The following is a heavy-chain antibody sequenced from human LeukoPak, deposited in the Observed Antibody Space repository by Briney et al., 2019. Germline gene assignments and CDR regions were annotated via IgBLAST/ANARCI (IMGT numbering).Heavy chain of an antibody. V-gene: IGHV1-2*02. CDR2: INPNSGGT. CDR1: GYTFTGYY. Sequence: GASVKVSCKASGYTFTGYYMHWVRQAPGQGLEWMGWINPNSGGTNYAQKFQGRVTMTRDTSISTAYMELSRLRSDDTAVCYCARDYCSSTSCAGENWFDPWGQGTLVTVSS. D-gene: IGHD2-2*01. J-gene: IGHJ5*02. CDR3: ARDYCSSTSCAGENWFDP.